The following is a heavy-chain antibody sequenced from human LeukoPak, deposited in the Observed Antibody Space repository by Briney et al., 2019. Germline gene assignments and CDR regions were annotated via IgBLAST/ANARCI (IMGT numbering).Heavy chain of an antibody. V-gene: IGHV3-30*02. CDR3: ARRLHDSGSYSADY. Sequence: PGGSLRFSCAPSGFTFSSFDMHWVRQRPDKGLEWVAFIKFDGSQKYYADSVRGRFTVSRYNSRNMLYLQLDSLRDDDTAVYYCARRLHDSGSYSADYWGQGTLVTVSS. D-gene: IGHD3-10*01. CDR1: GFTFSSFD. J-gene: IGHJ4*02. CDR2: IKFDGSQK.